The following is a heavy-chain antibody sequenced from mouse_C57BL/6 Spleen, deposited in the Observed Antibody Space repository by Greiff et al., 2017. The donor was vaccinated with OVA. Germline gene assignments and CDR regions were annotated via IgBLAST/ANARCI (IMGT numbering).Heavy chain of an antibody. CDR2: IDPSDSYT. J-gene: IGHJ2*01. D-gene: IGHD2-12*01. Sequence: QVQLQQPGAELVKPGASVKLSCKASGYTFTSYWMQWVKQRPGQGLEWIGEIDPSDSYTNYNQKFKGKATLTVDTSSSTAYMQLSSLTSEDSAVYYCARAGNYSHYWGQGTTLTVSS. V-gene: IGHV1-50*01. CDR3: ARAGNYSHY. CDR1: GYTFTSYW.